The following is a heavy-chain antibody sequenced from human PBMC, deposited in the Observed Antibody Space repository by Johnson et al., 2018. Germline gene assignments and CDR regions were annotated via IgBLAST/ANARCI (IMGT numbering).Heavy chain of an antibody. CDR2: IWYDGSNK. Sequence: QVQLVQSGGGVVQPGRSLRLSCAASGFTFSSYGMHWVRQAPGKGLEWVAVIWYDGSNKYYADSVKGRFTISRDNSKNTLYRQRNSLRAEDTAVYYCARDRITIFGVVIPRYGMDVWGQGTTFTVSS. D-gene: IGHD3-3*01. CDR1: GFTFSSYG. V-gene: IGHV3-33*01. CDR3: ARDRITIFGVVIPRYGMDV. J-gene: IGHJ6*02.